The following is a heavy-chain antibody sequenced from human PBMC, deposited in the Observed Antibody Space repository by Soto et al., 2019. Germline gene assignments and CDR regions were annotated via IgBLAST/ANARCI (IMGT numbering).Heavy chain of an antibody. CDR1: GYTFNNYF. V-gene: IGHV1-46*02. Sequence: QVQLVQSGAEVRKPGASVKVSCKASGYTFNNYFMHWVRQAPAQGLEWMGVITPSSDSTTYAQRFQGRLTMTRDTSTSTVYMELRSLRSEDTAVYFCARDLVPIWNYVGLAPGAQHWFDPWGQGTLVTVSS. CDR2: ITPSSDST. D-gene: IGHD1-7*01. J-gene: IGHJ5*02. CDR3: ARDLVPIWNYVGLAPGAQHWFDP.